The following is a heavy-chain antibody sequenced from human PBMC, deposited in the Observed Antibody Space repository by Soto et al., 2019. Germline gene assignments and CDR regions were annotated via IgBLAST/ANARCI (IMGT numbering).Heavy chain of an antibody. CDR1: GFTFGSYA. V-gene: IGHV3-23*01. CDR3: AKLEHNSGGVIDF. CDR2: ITGGGDST. Sequence: PGGSLRLSCAGSGFTFGSYAMSWVRQAPGKALEWVSAITGGGDSTWYADSVKGRVTISRDNSKTTLYLQMNSLRAEDTALYYCAKLEHNSGGVIDFWGQGALVTVSS. D-gene: IGHD3-16*01. J-gene: IGHJ4*02.